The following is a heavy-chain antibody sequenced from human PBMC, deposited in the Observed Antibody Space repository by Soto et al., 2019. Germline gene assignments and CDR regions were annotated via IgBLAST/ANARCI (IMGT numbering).Heavy chain of an antibody. D-gene: IGHD6-13*01. CDR2: IYSGGST. Sequence: EVQLVESGGGLVQPGGSLRLSCAASGLTVSSNYMSWVRQAPGKGLEWVSVIYSGGSTYYADSVKGRFTISRDNSKNTLYLQMNSLRAEDTAVYYCARVPAAGIFDYWGQGTLVTVSS. J-gene: IGHJ4*02. CDR3: ARVPAAGIFDY. V-gene: IGHV3-66*01. CDR1: GLTVSSNY.